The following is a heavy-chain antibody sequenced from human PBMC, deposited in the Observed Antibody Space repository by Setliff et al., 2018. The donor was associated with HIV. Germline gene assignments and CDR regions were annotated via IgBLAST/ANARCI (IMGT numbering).Heavy chain of an antibody. CDR2: IYITGDT. J-gene: IGHJ4*02. CDR3: ARYRRDDYYLTAYFDS. D-gene: IGHD1-26*01. Sequence: PSETLSLTCSVSGGSINRGTYYWTWIRQSAGKGLGWIGHIYITGDTDYNPSLKSRVTISVDTSKNQFSLKLSSLTAADTAVYYCARYRRDDYYLTAYFDSWGQGTLVTVSS. CDR1: GGSINRGTYY. V-gene: IGHV4-61*09.